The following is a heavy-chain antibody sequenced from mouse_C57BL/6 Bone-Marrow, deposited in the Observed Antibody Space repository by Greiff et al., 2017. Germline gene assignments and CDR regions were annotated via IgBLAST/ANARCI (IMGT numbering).Heavy chain of an antibody. J-gene: IGHJ3*01. CDR1: GYSITSGYY. CDR3: ASLWLRRAY. Sequence: EVKLQESGPGLVKPSQSLSLTCSVTGYSITSGYYWNWIRQFPGNKLEWMGYISYDGSNNYNPSLKNRISITRDTSKNQFFLKLNSVTTEDTATYYCASLWLRRAYWGQGTLVTVSA. CDR2: ISYDGSN. V-gene: IGHV3-6*01. D-gene: IGHD2-2*01.